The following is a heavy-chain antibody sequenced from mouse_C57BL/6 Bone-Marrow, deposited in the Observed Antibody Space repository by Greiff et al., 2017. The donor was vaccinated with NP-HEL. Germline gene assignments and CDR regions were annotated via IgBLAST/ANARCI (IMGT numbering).Heavy chain of an antibody. J-gene: IGHJ3*01. Sequence: VQLQQSGPELVKPGASVKLSCKASGYTFTSYDINWVRQRPGPGLEWIGWLYPSDGSTKYNEKFKGKATLTVDTSSSTAYMELHSLTSEDSAVYFCARPYDYEFAYWGQGTRVTVSA. D-gene: IGHD2-4*01. CDR3: ARPYDYEFAY. V-gene: IGHV1-85*01. CDR1: GYTFTSYD. CDR2: LYPSDGST.